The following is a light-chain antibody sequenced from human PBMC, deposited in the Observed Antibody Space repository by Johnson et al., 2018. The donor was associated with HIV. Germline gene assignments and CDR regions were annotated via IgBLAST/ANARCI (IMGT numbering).Light chain of an antibody. Sequence: QSVLTQAPSVSAAPGQKVTISCSGSSSNIGNNYVSWYQQFPGTAPKLLIYENNKRPSGIPDRFSGSKSGTSATLGITGLQTGDEADYYCGTWDSSLSAYVFGTGTKVTVL. CDR1: SSNIGNNY. J-gene: IGLJ1*01. CDR2: ENN. V-gene: IGLV1-51*02. CDR3: GTWDSSLSAYV.